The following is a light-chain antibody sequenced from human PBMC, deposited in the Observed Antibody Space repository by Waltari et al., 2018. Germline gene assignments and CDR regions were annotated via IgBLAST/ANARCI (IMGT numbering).Light chain of an antibody. CDR1: SSNIGAGFD. J-gene: IGLJ2*01. Sequence: QSVLTQPPSVSGAPGQRVTISCTGSSSNIGAGFDVHWYQQLPGTAPKLLIFSNNNRPSGVPDRFSGSKSVTSASLAITGLQAEDEADYYCQSYDSSLFVVFGGGTKLTVL. CDR2: SNN. CDR3: QSYDSSLFVV. V-gene: IGLV1-40*01.